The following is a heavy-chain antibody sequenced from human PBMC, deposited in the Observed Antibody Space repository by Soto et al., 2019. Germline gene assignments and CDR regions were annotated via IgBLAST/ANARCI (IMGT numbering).Heavy chain of an antibody. CDR2: MKGDVRDS. CDR3: VRGTAGWRGVDY. D-gene: IGHD3-3*01. V-gene: IGHV3-74*01. Sequence: GGSLRLSCEASGFTFTTYWMHWVRQVPGKGLLWLAKMKGDVRDSTYADSVKGRFTIASDSAKNMLYLQMNGLRVEDTAMYYCVRGTAGWRGVDYWGRGTLVTVSS. J-gene: IGHJ4*02. CDR1: GFTFTTYW.